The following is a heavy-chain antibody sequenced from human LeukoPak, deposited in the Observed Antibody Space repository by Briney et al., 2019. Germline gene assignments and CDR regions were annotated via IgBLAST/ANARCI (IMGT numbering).Heavy chain of an antibody. J-gene: IGHJ2*01. CDR2: ISYDGSNK. Sequence: PGGSLRLSCAASGFTFSSYGMHWVRQAPGKGLEWVAVISYDGSNKYYADSVRGRFTISRDNSKSTLYLQMNSLRAEDTAVYYCAKDLCSTVVTPLCWYFDLWGRGTLVTVSS. CDR3: AKDLCSTVVTPLCWYFDL. D-gene: IGHD4-23*01. V-gene: IGHV3-30*18. CDR1: GFTFSSYG.